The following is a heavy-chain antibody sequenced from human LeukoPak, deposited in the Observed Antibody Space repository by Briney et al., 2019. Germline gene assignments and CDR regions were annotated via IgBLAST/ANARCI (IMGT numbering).Heavy chain of an antibody. J-gene: IGHJ5*02. CDR2: ISSSSSYI. Sequence: GGSLRLSCAASGFTFSSYSMNWVRQAPGKGLEWVSSISSSSSYIYYADSVKGRFTISRDNAKNSLYLQMNSLRAEDTAVYYCARDSSSSWYNNWFDPWGQGTLVTVSS. D-gene: IGHD6-13*01. CDR1: GFTFSSYS. CDR3: ARDSSSSWYNNWFDP. V-gene: IGHV3-21*01.